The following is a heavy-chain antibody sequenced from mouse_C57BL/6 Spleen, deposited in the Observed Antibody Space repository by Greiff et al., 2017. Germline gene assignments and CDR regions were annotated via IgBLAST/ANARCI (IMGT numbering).Heavy chain of an antibody. Sequence: VQLQQPGPGLVQPSQCLSITCTVSGFSLTSYGVHWVRQSPGQGLEWLGVIWSGGSTDYNAAFISRLSISKDKSKGQVFFKMNSQQADDTAIYYCARNRGLLVFDYWGQGTTLTVSS. CDR2: IWSGGST. V-gene: IGHV2-2*01. CDR3: ARNRGLLVFDY. D-gene: IGHD2-3*01. J-gene: IGHJ2*01. CDR1: GFSLTSYG.